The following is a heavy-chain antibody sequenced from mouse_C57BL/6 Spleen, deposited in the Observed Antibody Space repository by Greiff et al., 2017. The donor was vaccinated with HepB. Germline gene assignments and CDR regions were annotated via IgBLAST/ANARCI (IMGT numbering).Heavy chain of an antibody. CDR3: ARGYDGYRSWFAY. CDR1: GYAFSSSW. Sequence: VQLQESGPELVKPGASVKISCKASGYAFSSSWMNWVKQRPGKGLEWIGRIYPGDGDTNYNGKFKGKATLTADKSSSTAYMQLSSLTSEDSAVYFCARGYDGYRSWFAYWGQGTLVTVSA. D-gene: IGHD2-3*01. V-gene: IGHV1-82*01. J-gene: IGHJ3*01. CDR2: IYPGDGDT.